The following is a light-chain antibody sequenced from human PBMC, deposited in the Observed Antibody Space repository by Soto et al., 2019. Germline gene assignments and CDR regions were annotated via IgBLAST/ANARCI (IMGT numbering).Light chain of an antibody. Sequence: EIVLTKSPATLSLSPGERATLSCRASQNVSSYLAWYQQKPGQAPRLLIYDASNRATGIPARFSGSGSGTDFTLTISSLEPEDFAVYYCQQRSNWTFGGGTKVEIK. J-gene: IGKJ4*01. CDR2: DAS. CDR1: QNVSSY. CDR3: QQRSNWT. V-gene: IGKV3-11*01.